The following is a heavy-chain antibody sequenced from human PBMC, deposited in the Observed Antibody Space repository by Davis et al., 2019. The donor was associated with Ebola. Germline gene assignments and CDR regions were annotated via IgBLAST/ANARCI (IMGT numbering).Heavy chain of an antibody. D-gene: IGHD5-18*01. CDR2: ISYDGSNK. CDR1: GFTFSSYS. V-gene: IGHV3-30*03. Sequence: LSLTCAASGFTFSSYSMNWVRQAPGKGLEWVAVISYDGSNKYYADSVKGRFTISRDNSKNTLYLQMNSLRAEDTAVYYCARIWLYAFDIWGQGTMVTVSS. J-gene: IGHJ3*02. CDR3: ARIWLYAFDI.